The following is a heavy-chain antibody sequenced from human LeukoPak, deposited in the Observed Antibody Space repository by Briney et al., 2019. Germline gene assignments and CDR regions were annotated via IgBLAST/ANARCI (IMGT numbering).Heavy chain of an antibody. Sequence: PGGSLRLSCAASGFTLSGYFMSWVRQAPGEGLEWVASIKGDGSERYYVDSVKGRFTISRDNAKNSLYLQMNSLRAEDTAVYYCARDRGWRSSGYLYYFDFWGLGTLVTVSS. D-gene: IGHD3-22*01. CDR2: IKGDGSER. CDR3: ARDRGWRSSGYLYYFDF. J-gene: IGHJ4*02. V-gene: IGHV3-7*01. CDR1: GFTLSGYF.